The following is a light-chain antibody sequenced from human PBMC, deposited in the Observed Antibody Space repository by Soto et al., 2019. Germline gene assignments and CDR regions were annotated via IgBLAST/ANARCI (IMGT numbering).Light chain of an antibody. CDR2: GAS. J-gene: IGKJ5*01. CDR1: QSVTSTY. Sequence: EIVLTQSPGTLSFSPGERATLSCRASQSVTSTYLAWYQQRPGQAPRLVVYGASNRATGVPDRFSGSGSGTDFTLTISGLEPADLGVYYCQQRHNWPITFGQGTRLEIK. CDR3: QQRHNWPIT. V-gene: IGKV3D-20*02.